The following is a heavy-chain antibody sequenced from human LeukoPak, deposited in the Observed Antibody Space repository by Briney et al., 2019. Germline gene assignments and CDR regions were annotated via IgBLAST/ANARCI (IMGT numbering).Heavy chain of an antibody. V-gene: IGHV4-59*01. J-gene: IGHJ6*03. D-gene: IGHD2-2*01. CDR3: ARAKQGDCSSTSCYFGYYYYYMDV. CDR2: IYYSGST. CDR1: GGSISSYY. Sequence: KPSETLSLTCTVSGGSISSYYWSWIRQPRGKGLEWIGYIYYSGSTNYNPSLKSLVTISVDTSKNQFSLKLSSVTAADTAVYYCARAKQGDCSSTSCYFGYYYYYMDVWGKGTTVTVSS.